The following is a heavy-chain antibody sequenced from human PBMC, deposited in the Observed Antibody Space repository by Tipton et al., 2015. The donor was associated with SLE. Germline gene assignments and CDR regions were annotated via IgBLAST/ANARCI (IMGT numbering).Heavy chain of an antibody. D-gene: IGHD3-9*01. J-gene: IGHJ4*02. CDR2: ISYDGSNK. Sequence: SLRLSCAASGFTFNNYWMTWVRQAPGKGLEWVAVISYDGSNKYYADSVKGRFTISRDNSKNTLYLQMNSLRAEDTAVYYCASDILTGPDYWGQGTLVTVSS. CDR1: GFTFNNYW. CDR3: ASDILTGPDY. V-gene: IGHV3-30*03.